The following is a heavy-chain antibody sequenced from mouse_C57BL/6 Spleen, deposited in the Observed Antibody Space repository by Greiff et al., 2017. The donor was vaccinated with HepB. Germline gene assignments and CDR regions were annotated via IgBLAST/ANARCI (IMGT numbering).Heavy chain of an antibody. CDR2: INPNNGGT. V-gene: IGHV1-18*01. CDR1: GYTFTDYN. Sequence: EVQLQQSGPELVKPGASVKIPCKASGYTFTDYNMDWVKQSHGKSLEWIGDINPNNGGTIYNQKFKGKATLTVDKSSSTAYMELRSLTSEDTAVYYFARSYDGHGHYAMDYWGQGTSVTVSS. D-gene: IGHD2-3*01. J-gene: IGHJ4*01. CDR3: ARSYDGHGHYAMDY.